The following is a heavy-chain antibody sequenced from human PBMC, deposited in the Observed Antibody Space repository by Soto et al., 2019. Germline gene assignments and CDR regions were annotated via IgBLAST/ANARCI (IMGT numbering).Heavy chain of an antibody. CDR1: GGSINSSNW. J-gene: IGHJ4*02. Sequence: SETLSLTCAVSGGSINSSNWWSWVRQPPGKGLEWIGEIYHSGTTNYNPSLKSRVTISVDKSKNQFSLKLSSVTAADTAVYYCARWRRYDSSGYERWGQGTLVTVSS. CDR3: ARWRRYDSSGYER. CDR2: IYHSGTT. D-gene: IGHD3-22*01. V-gene: IGHV4-4*02.